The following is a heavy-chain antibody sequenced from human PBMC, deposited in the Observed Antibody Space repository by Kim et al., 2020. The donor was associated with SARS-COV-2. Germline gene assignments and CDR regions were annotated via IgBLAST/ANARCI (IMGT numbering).Heavy chain of an antibody. V-gene: IGHV4-39*01. CDR2: IYYSGST. D-gene: IGHD6-6*01. Sequence: SETLSLTCTVSGGSISSSSYYWGWIRQPPGKGLEWIGSIYYSGSTYYNPSLKSRVTISVDTSKNQFSLKLSSVTAADTAVYYCARQEQLEDHFDYWGQGTLVTVSS. J-gene: IGHJ4*02. CDR1: GGSISSSSYY. CDR3: ARQEQLEDHFDY.